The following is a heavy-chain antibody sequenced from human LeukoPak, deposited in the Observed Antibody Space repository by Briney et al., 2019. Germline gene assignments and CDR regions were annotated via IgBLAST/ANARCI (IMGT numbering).Heavy chain of an antibody. CDR3: AKAGRSVFWG. Sequence: GGSLRLSCAASGFTFRNSWMSWVRQAPGKGLEWVANIEVDGSEKYYVDSVEGRFDISRDNAKNSLYLQMNSLRGEDTAVYYCAKAGRSVFWGWGQGTLVSVFS. CDR1: GFTFRNSW. V-gene: IGHV3-7*01. D-gene: IGHD3-16*01. CDR2: IEVDGSEK. J-gene: IGHJ4*02.